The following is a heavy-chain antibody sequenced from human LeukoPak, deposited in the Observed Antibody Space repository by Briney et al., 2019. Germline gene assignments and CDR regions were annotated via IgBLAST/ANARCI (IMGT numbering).Heavy chain of an antibody. CDR2: FNTNTGNP. J-gene: IGHJ6*03. CDR1: GYTFTSYA. CDR3: ARALRYFDWLLRDYYYYYMDV. D-gene: IGHD3-9*01. V-gene: IGHV7-4-1*02. Sequence: ASVKVSCKASGYTFTSYAMNWVRQAPGQGLEWMGWFNTNTGNPTYAQGFTGRFVFSLDTSVSTAYLQISSLKAEDTAVYYCARALRYFDWLLRDYYYYYMDVWGKGTTVTVSS.